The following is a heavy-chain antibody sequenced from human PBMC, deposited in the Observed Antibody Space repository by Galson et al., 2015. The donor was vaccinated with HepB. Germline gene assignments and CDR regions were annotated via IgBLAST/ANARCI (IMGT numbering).Heavy chain of an antibody. V-gene: IGHV1-2*04. D-gene: IGHD1-7*01. Sequence: SVKVSCKASGYTFTGYYMHWVRQAPGQGLEWMGWINPNSGGTNYAQKFQGWVTMTRDTSISTAYMELSRLRSDDTAVYYCARAGTSRRDWNYVRDYYYYYGMDVWGQGTTVTVSS. CDR2: INPNSGGT. CDR3: ARAGTSRRDWNYVRDYYYYYGMDV. CDR1: GYTFTGYY. J-gene: IGHJ6*02.